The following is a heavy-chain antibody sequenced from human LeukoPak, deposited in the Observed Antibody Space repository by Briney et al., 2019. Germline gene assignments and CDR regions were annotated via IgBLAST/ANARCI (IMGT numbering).Heavy chain of an antibody. J-gene: IGHJ4*02. D-gene: IGHD3-16*01. CDR1: GGSISSYY. Sequence: ETLSLTCTVSGGSISSYYWSWVRQAPGKGLEWVSTISGSGVNTYYADSVKGRFTISRDNSKNTLFLQMNGLRAEDTAIYYCAKFLSYTTSAPFDSWGQGTLVTVSS. CDR2: ISGSGVNT. CDR3: AKFLSYTTSAPFDS. V-gene: IGHV3-23*01.